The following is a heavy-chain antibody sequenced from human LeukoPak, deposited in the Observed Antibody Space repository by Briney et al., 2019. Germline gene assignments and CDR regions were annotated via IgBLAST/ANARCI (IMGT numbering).Heavy chain of an antibody. CDR3: ARRAGAYSHPYDY. V-gene: IGHV3-53*01. J-gene: IGHJ4*02. D-gene: IGHD4/OR15-4a*01. CDR1: GFTVSSDS. Sequence: GGSLRLSCAVSGFTVSSDSMSWVRQAPGKGLEWVSFIYSGGSTHYSDSVKGRFTISRDNSKNTLYLQMNSLRAEDTAVYYCARRAGAYSHPYDYWGQGTLVTVSS. CDR2: IYSGGST.